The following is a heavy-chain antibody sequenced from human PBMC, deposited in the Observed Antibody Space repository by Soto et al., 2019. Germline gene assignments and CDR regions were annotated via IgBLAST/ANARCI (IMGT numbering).Heavy chain of an antibody. CDR1: GGSISSSTDC. CDR3: ARRHGLDIDAYY. V-gene: IGHV4-39*01. CDR2: FFIGGNT. Sequence: SETLSLTCTVSGGSISSSTDCWGFMRQTPGKGLEWIASFFIGGNTYYNPSLKSRVTISVDTSKNQFSLKLSSVTAADTAVYLCARRHGLDIDAYYWSQGILVTGSS. D-gene: IGHD3-16*01. J-gene: IGHJ4*02.